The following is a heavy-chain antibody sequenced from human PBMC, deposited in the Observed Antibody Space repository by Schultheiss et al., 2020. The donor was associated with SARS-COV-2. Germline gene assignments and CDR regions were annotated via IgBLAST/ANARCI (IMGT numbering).Heavy chain of an antibody. CDR1: GFTFSSYA. V-gene: IGHV3-30*04. CDR2: ISYDGSNK. CDR3: AREATVTTSFDY. J-gene: IGHJ4*02. Sequence: GGSLRLSCAASGFTFSSYAMHWVRHAPGKGLEWVAVISYDGSNKYYADSVKGRFTISRDNSKNTLYLQMNSLRAEDTAVYYCAREATVTTSFDYWGQGTLVTVSS. D-gene: IGHD4-17*01.